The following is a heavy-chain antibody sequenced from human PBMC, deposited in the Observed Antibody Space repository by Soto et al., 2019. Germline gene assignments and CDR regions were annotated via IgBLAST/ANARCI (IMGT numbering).Heavy chain of an antibody. D-gene: IGHD5-18*01. V-gene: IGHV1-3*01. CDR2: INAGNGNT. CDR3: ARDGRYSYGYYYYYGMDV. J-gene: IGHJ6*02. Sequence: ASVKFSCTASGYTFTSYAMHWVRQAPGQRLEWMGWINAGNGNTKYSQKFQGRVTITRDTSASTAYMELSSLRSEDTAVYYCARDGRYSYGYYYYYGMDVWGQGTTVTVS. CDR1: GYTFTSYA.